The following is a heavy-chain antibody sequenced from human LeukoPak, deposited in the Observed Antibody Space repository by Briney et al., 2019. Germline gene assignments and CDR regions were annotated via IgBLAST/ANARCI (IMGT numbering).Heavy chain of an antibody. CDR1: GFTFRSYS. V-gene: IGHV3-21*01. CDR2: ISSSSSYI. D-gene: IGHD5-18*01. Sequence: GGSLRLSCAASGFTFRSYSMNWVRQTPGKGLEWVSSISSSSSYIYYADSLKGRFTISRDNAKNSLYLQMNSLRAEDTAVCARRATSERGYSYGLDYWGQGTLVTVSS. J-gene: IGHJ4*02. CDR3: RATSERGYSYGLDY.